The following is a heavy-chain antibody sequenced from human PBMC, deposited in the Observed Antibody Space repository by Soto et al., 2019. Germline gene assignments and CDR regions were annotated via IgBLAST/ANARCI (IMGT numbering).Heavy chain of an antibody. V-gene: IGHV4-59*01. Sequence: SETLSLTCTVSGGSISSSYWSWIRQPPGKGLEWIGYIYYSGNTYYNPSLESRVTISADTSKNQFPLKLSSVTAADTAVYYCARERYLTATDSAFDIWGQGTMVTVSS. CDR2: IYYSGNT. J-gene: IGHJ3*02. D-gene: IGHD1-20*01. CDR3: ARERYLTATDSAFDI. CDR1: GGSISSSY.